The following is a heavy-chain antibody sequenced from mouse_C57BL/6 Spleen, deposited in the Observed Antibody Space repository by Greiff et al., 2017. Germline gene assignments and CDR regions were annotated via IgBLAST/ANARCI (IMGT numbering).Heavy chain of an antibody. CDR3: ARYGYYGFDY. V-gene: IGHV1-82*01. D-gene: IGHD2-3*01. Sequence: QVQLQQSGPELVKPGASVKISCKASGYAFSSSWMNWVKQRPGKGLEWIGRIYPGDGDTNYNGKFKGKATLTADKSSSTAYMQLSSLTSEDSAVYFCARYGYYGFDYGGQGTTLTVSS. J-gene: IGHJ2*01. CDR1: GYAFSSSW. CDR2: IYPGDGDT.